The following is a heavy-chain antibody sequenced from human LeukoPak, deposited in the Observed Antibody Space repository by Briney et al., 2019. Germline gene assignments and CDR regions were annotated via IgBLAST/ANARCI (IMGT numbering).Heavy chain of an antibody. J-gene: IGHJ4*02. CDR2: IYDSGST. CDR3: VGGGGWLPDY. V-gene: IGHV4-61*05. D-gene: IGHD5-24*01. CDR1: GGSISSSSYY. Sequence: SETLSLTCTVSGGSISSSSYYWGWIRQPPGKGLEWIGYIYDSGSTKYNPYRKSRVAISLDTSKKQFSLKLSSVTAADTAVYYCVGGGGWLPDYWGQGTLVTVSS.